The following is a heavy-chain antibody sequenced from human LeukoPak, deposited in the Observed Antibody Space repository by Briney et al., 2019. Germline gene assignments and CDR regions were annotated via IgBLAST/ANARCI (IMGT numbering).Heavy chain of an antibody. CDR1: GFTFSSYE. D-gene: IGHD6-19*01. J-gene: IGHJ4*02. CDR2: ISSSGSTI. V-gene: IGHV3-48*03. Sequence: PGGSLRLSCAASGFTFSSYEMNWVRQAPGKGLEWVSYISSSGSTIYYADSVKGRFTISRDNAKNSLYLQMNSLRAEDTAVYYCAREGRGIAVAGIDYWGQGTLVTVSS. CDR3: AREGRGIAVAGIDY.